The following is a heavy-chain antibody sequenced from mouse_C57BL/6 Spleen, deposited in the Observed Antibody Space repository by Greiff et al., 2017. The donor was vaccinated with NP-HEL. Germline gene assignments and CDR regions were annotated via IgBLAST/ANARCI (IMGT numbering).Heavy chain of an antibody. CDR3: ARVEDGYYLYYAMDY. J-gene: IGHJ4*01. V-gene: IGHV1-82*01. CDR1: GYAFSSSW. D-gene: IGHD2-3*01. Sequence: VQRVESGPELVKPGASVKISCKASGYAFSSSWMNWVKQRPGKGLEWIGRIYPGDGDTNYNGKFKGKATLTADKSSSTAYMQLSSLTSEDSAVYFCARVEDGYYLYYAMDYWGQGTSVTVSS. CDR2: IYPGDGDT.